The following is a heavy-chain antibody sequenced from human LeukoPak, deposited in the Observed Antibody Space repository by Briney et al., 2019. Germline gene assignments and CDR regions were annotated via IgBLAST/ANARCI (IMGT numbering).Heavy chain of an antibody. Sequence: PGGSLRLSCAASGFTFTSYWIGWVRQMPGKGLEWMGIIYPGDSDTRYSPSFQGQVTISADKSISTAYLQWSSLKASDTAMYYCASLNYDFWSGYLNWFDPWGQGTLVTVSS. CDR3: ASLNYDFWSGYLNWFDP. D-gene: IGHD3-3*01. CDR2: IYPGDSDT. CDR1: GFTFTSYW. V-gene: IGHV5-51*01. J-gene: IGHJ5*02.